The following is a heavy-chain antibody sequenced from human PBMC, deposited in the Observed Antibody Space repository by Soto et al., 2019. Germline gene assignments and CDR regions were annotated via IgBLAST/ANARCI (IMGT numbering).Heavy chain of an antibody. V-gene: IGHV3-72*01. Sequence: GGSLRLSCAASGFTFSDHYMDWVRQAPGKGLEWVGRTRNKANSYTTEYAASVKGRFTISRDDSKNSLYLQMNSLKTEDTAVYYCARGLIWFGDSLDAFDIWGQGTMVTVSS. D-gene: IGHD3-10*01. J-gene: IGHJ3*02. CDR1: GFTFSDHY. CDR3: ARGLIWFGDSLDAFDI. CDR2: TRNKANSYTT.